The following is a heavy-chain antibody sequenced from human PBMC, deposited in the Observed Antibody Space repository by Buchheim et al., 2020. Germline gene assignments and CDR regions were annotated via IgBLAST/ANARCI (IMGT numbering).Heavy chain of an antibody. V-gene: IGHV3-30*18. CDR2: ISYDGSNK. CDR3: AKDPSGDIVVVPAASTNWFDP. CDR1: GFTFSSYG. J-gene: IGHJ5*02. D-gene: IGHD2-2*01. Sequence: QVQLVESGGGVVQPGRSLRLSCAASGFTFSSYGMHWVRQAPGKGLEWVAVISYDGSNKYYADSVKGRFTISRANSKNTLILQMNSLRAEDTAVYYCAKDPSGDIVVVPAASTNWFDPWGQGTL.